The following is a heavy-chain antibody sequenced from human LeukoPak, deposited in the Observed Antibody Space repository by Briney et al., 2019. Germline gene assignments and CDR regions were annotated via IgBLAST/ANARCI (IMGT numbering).Heavy chain of an antibody. CDR2: ISGSGGST. J-gene: IGHJ6*03. CDR1: GFTFSSYA. D-gene: IGHD4-17*01. CDR3: AKWGDDYGDNYYYYYMDV. V-gene: IGHV3-23*01. Sequence: PGGSLRLSCAASGFTFSSYAMSWVRQAPGEGLEWVSAISGSGGSTYYADSVKGRFTISRDNSKNTLYLQMNSLRAEDTAVYYCAKWGDDYGDNYYYYYMDVWGKGTTVTVSS.